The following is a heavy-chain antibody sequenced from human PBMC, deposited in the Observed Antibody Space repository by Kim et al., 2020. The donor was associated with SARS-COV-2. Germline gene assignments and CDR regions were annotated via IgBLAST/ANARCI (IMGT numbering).Heavy chain of an antibody. CDR2: IYPGDSDT. D-gene: IGHD3-10*01. J-gene: IGHJ6*02. CDR1: GYSFTSYW. V-gene: IGHV5-51*01. CDR3: ARVMVRGDIYYYYGMDV. Sequence: GESLKISCKGSGYSFTSYWIGWVRQMPGKGLEWMGIIYPGDSDTRYSPSFQGQVTISADKSISTAYLQWSSLKASDTAMYYCARVMVRGDIYYYYGMDVWGQGTTVTVSS.